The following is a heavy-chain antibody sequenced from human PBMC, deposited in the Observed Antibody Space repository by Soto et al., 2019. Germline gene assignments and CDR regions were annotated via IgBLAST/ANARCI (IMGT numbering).Heavy chain of an antibody. CDR1: GFTFSSYG. Sequence: PGGSLRLSCAASGFTFSSYGMHWVRQAPGKGLEWVAVISYDGSNKYYADSVKGRFTISRDNSKNTLYLQMNSLRSEDTAVYYCARWVGGYDISTGYSAPPPDKYYYYGMDVWGQGTTVTVSS. D-gene: IGHD3-9*01. J-gene: IGHJ6*02. CDR2: ISYDGSNK. CDR3: ARWVGGYDISTGYSAPPPDKYYYYGMDV. V-gene: IGHV3-30*03.